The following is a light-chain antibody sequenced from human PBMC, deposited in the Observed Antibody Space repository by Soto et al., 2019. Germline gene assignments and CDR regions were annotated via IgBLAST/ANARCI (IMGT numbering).Light chain of an antibody. CDR1: QGIGVR. CDR3: LQVNSFPRT. Sequence: DIHLTQSPSSLSASIGDRVTIAFLASQGIGVRLAWFQQKPGKAPQYLIQAASTLASGVPSRFSGSGSGTDFILTINNLQPEDVATYYCLQVNSFPRTFGQGTKVDIK. J-gene: IGKJ1*01. CDR2: AAS. V-gene: IGKV1-12*01.